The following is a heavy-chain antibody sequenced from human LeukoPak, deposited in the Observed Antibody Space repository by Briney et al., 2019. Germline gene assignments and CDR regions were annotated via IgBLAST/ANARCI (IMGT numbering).Heavy chain of an antibody. D-gene: IGHD4-17*01. J-gene: IGHJ3*02. V-gene: IGHV3-23*01. CDR2: ISGSGT. CDR3: ARDPNGDYIGAFDM. CDR1: GFTFRSYA. Sequence: GGSLRVSCAASGFTFRSYAMIWVRQAPERGLQWVSGISGSGTYYADFAKGRFTISRDNSKNTLYLQMNSLRAEDTATYYCARDPNGDYIGAFDMWGQGTMVTVS.